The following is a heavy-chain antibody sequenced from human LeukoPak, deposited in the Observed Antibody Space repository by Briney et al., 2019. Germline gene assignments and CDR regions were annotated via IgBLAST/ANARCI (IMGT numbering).Heavy chain of an antibody. V-gene: IGHV4-39*01. CDR3: ARLKGAAVAGDYYYYGMDV. CDR1: GGSISSSSYY. CDR2: IYYSGST. D-gene: IGHD6-19*01. Sequence: SETLSLTCTVSGGSISSSSYYWGWIRQPPGKGLEWIGGIYYSGSTYYNPSLKSRVTISVDTSKNQFSLKLSSVTAADTAVYYCARLKGAAVAGDYYYYGMDVWGQGTTVTVSS. J-gene: IGHJ6*02.